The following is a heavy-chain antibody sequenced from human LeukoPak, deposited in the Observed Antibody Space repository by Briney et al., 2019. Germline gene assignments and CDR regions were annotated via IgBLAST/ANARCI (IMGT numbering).Heavy chain of an antibody. V-gene: IGHV3-21*01. J-gene: IGHJ6*02. Sequence: GGSLRLSCAASGFTFSSYSMNWVRQASGKGLEWVSSISSSSSYIYYADSVKGRFTISRDNAKNSLYLQMNSLRVEDTAMYYCARVGCSGGRCPGYGMDVWGQGTTVTVSS. CDR2: ISSSSSYI. D-gene: IGHD2-15*01. CDR1: GFTFSSYS. CDR3: ARVGCSGGRCPGYGMDV.